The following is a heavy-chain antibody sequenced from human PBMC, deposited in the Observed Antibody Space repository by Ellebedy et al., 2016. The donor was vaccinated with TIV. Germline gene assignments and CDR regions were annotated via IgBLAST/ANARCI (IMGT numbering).Heavy chain of an antibody. CDR2: IIPIFGTA. CDR1: GYTFTSYG. CDR3: ASTVAPDYYYYYGMDV. V-gene: IGHV1-69*13. D-gene: IGHD2-15*01. Sequence: SVKVSXXASGYTFTSYGVSWVRQAPGQGLEWMGGIIPIFGTANYAQKFQGRVTITADESTSTAYMELSSLRSEDTAVYYCASTVAPDYYYYYGMDVWGQGTTVTVSS. J-gene: IGHJ6*02.